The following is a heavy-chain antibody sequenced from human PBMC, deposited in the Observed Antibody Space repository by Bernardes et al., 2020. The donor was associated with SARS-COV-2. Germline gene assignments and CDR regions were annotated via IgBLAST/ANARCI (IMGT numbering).Heavy chain of an antibody. CDR1: GYSISSMTYY. J-gene: IGHJ5*02. CDR3: ARHPRRLQVSGSWFDP. D-gene: IGHD1-26*01. CDR2: IYYSGVT. V-gene: IGHV4-39*01. Sequence: SESLSLTCTVSGYSISSMTYYWVWLLQSPGKGLDWIGSIYYSGVTYYNPSLKGRVTFSVDTSKNQFSLRLSSPTAADAGVYYCARHPRRLQVSGSWFDPWGQGTLVNVAS.